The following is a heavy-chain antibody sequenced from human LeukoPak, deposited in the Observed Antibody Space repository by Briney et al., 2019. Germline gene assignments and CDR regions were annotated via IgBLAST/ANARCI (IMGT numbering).Heavy chain of an antibody. D-gene: IGHD1-7*01. CDR1: GYTFTGYY. CDR3: ARVEVTGTTPFPYFDY. V-gene: IGHV1-2*02. Sequence: WASVKVSCKASGYTFTGYYMHWVRQAPGQGLEWMGWINPNSGGTNYAQKFQGRVTMTRDTSISTAYMELSRLRSDDTAVYYCARVEVTGTTPFPYFDYWGQGTLVTVSP. CDR2: INPNSGGT. J-gene: IGHJ4*02.